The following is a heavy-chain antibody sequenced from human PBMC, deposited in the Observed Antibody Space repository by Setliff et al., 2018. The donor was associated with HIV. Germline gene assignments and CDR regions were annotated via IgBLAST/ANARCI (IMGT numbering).Heavy chain of an antibody. CDR1: GYSFTSYW. V-gene: IGHV5-51*01. CDR2: IYPGDSDT. J-gene: IGHJ4*02. Sequence: PGESLKISCKGSGYSFTSYWIGWVRQMPGKGLEWMGIIYPGDSDTRYSPSFQGQVTISADKSISTAYLQWSSLKASDTAMYYCARRMWQQDSKFMYYFDHWGQGTLVTVSS. CDR3: ARRMWQQDSKFMYYFDH. D-gene: IGHD6-13*01.